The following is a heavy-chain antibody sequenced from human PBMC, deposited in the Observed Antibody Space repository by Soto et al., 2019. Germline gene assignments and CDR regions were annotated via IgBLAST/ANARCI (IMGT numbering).Heavy chain of an antibody. D-gene: IGHD6-13*01. Sequence: QVQLQESGPGLVKPSQTLSLTCTVSGGSISSGGYYWSWIRQHPGKGLEWIGYIYYSGSTYYNPXLKXXXTISVDTSKHXXSXKXXSVTAADTAVYYCARVPSSSWYRGTFFNYYYGMDVWGQGTTVTVSS. CDR2: IYYSGST. CDR1: GGSISSGGYY. V-gene: IGHV4-31*01. J-gene: IGHJ6*02. CDR3: ARVPSSSWYRGTFFNYYYGMDV.